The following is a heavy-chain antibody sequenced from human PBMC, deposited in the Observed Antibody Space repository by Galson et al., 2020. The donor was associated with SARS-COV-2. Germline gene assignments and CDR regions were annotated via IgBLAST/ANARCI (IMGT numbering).Heavy chain of an antibody. J-gene: IGHJ6*02. D-gene: IGHD5-12*01. CDR1: GFTFDDYT. V-gene: IGHV3-43*01. CDR2: ISWDGGST. CDR3: AKDVGGYDLTGYRELEYGMDV. Sequence: GESLKISCAASGFTFDDYTMHWVRQAPGKGLEWVSLISWDGGSTYYADSVKGRFTISRDNSKNSLYLQMNSLRTEDTALYYCAKDVGGYDLTGYRELEYGMDVWGQGTTVTVSS.